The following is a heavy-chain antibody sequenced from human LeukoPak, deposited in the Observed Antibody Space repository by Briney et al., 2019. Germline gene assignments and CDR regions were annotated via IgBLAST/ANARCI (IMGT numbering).Heavy chain of an antibody. D-gene: IGHD2-15*01. J-gene: IGHJ5*02. CDR2: IKESGTT. CDR1: GGFFNGYY. V-gene: IGHV4-34*01. Sequence: SETLSLTCAVHGGFFNGYYWTWIRQPPGKGLEWIGEIKESGTTHYNPSLKSRVTISVDTSKNQFFLKMTSLTAADTAVYYCARWWGFDPWGQGTLVTVSS. CDR3: ARWWGFDP.